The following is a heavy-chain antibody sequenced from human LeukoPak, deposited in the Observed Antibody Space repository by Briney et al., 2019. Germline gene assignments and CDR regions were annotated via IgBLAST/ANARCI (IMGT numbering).Heavy chain of an antibody. CDR1: GYSISSGYY. CDR2: IYHSGST. J-gene: IGHJ4*02. CDR3: AGLGGTKGY. D-gene: IGHD2-2*01. V-gene: IGHV4-38-2*01. Sequence: SETLSLTCAVSGYSISSGYYWGWIRQPPGKGLEWIGCIYHSGSTYYNPSLKSRVTISVDTSKNQFSLKLSSVTAADTAVYYCAGLGGTKGYWGQGTLVTVSS.